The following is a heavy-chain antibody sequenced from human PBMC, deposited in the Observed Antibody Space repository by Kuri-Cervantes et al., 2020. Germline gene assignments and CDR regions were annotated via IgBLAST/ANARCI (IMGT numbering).Heavy chain of an antibody. D-gene: IGHD3-3*01. CDR3: ARDNFWSGYGYFDY. J-gene: IGHJ4*02. Sequence: LRLSCTVLDYSISNDSYWGWIRQPPGKALEWLARIDWDDDKVYRTSLKTRLTISKDTSKNQVVLTMTNMDPVDTATYYCARDNFWSGYGYFDYWGQGTLVTVSS. CDR2: IDWDDDK. CDR1: DYSISNDSYW. V-gene: IGHV2-70*16.